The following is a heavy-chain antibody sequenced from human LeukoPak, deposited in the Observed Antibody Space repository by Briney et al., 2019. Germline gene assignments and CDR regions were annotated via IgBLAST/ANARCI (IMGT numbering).Heavy chain of an antibody. J-gene: IGHJ4*02. CDR1: GYTFTDYT. V-gene: IGHV1-3*01. D-gene: IGHD3-22*01. CDR3: ANPRYDSSGYYYVD. CDR2: INGGSGNT. Sequence: ASVKVSCKASGYTFTDYTMHWLRQAPGQRLDWMGWINGGSGNTKYSPEFQGRVTITRDTSASTAYMELSSLRSEDTAVYYCANPRYDSSGYYYVDWGQGTLVTVSS.